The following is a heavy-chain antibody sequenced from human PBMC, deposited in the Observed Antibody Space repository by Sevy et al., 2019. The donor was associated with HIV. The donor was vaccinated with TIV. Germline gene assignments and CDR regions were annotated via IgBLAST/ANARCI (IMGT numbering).Heavy chain of an antibody. D-gene: IGHD3-22*01. J-gene: IGHJ4*02. V-gene: IGHV3-23*01. CDR1: GFPFSGYA. Sequence: GGSLRLSCAASGFPFSGYAMTWVRQAPGKGLEWVSAISGSGGSTYYADSVKGRFSISRDNSKNTLYLQMGSLRAEDTAVYFCAKGSVYDTSGYYYTLVAFDYWGQGTPVTVSS. CDR3: AKGSVYDTSGYYYTLVAFDY. CDR2: ISGSGGST.